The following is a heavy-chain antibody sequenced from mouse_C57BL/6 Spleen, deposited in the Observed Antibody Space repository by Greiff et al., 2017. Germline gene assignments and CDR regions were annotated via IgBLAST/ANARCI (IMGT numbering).Heavy chain of an antibody. CDR1: GYAFSSSW. CDR3: AREEYRY. J-gene: IGHJ2*01. Sequence: QVQLKESGPELVKPGASVKISCKASGYAFSSSWMNWVKQRPGKGLEWIGRIYPGDGDTNYNGKFKGKATLTADKSSSTAYMQLSSLTSEDSAVYFCAREEYRYWGQGTTLTVSS. D-gene: IGHD5-2*01. CDR2: IYPGDGDT. V-gene: IGHV1-82*01.